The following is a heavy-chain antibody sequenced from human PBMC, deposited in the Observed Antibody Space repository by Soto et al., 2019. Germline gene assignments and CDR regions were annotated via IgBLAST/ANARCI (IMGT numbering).Heavy chain of an antibody. CDR3: ARCIQGDYYYGMDV. D-gene: IGHD5-18*01. V-gene: IGHV1-18*01. J-gene: IGHJ6*02. Sequence: QAQLVQSGAEVRKPGASVKVSCKASGYTFYRHSISWGRRAPGQGLEWMGRINADYGNTQYAQKFRGRVTMTTDTSTTTVYMELTNLRSDDTAVYYCARCIQGDYYYGMDVWGQGTTVTVSS. CDR1: GYTFYRHS. CDR2: INADYGNT.